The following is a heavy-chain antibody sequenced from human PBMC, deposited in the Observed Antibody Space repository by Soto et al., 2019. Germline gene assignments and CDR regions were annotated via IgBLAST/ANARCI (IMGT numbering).Heavy chain of an antibody. Sequence: EVQLLDSGGGLVQPGGSLRHSCAASGLTFSSYAMNWVRQAPGKGLEWVSVISGSGGSTYYADSVKGRFTISRDNSKNTLYLQMNSLRAEDTAVYYCARRGPGTYFDYWGQGTLVTVSS. CDR3: ARRGPGTYFDY. V-gene: IGHV3-23*01. J-gene: IGHJ4*02. CDR2: ISGSGGST. CDR1: GLTFSSYA. D-gene: IGHD6-13*01.